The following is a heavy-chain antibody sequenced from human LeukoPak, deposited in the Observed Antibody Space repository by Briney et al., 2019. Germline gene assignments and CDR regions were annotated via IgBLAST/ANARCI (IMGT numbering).Heavy chain of an antibody. J-gene: IGHJ3*02. CDR2: MYDSGST. V-gene: IGHV4-39*07. CDR3: ARDVGGIDAFDI. D-gene: IGHD1-26*01. CDR1: GGSISSSSYY. Sequence: SETLSLTCTVSGGSISSSSYYWGWSRQPPGKGLEWIGSMYDSGSTYYNPSLKSRVTMSVDTSKNQFSLKLSSVTAADTAVYYCARDVGGIDAFDIWGQGTMVTVSS.